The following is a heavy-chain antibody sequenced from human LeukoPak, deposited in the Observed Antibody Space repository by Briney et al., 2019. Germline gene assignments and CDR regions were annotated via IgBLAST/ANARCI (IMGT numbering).Heavy chain of an antibody. V-gene: IGHV1-2*02. J-gene: IGHJ6*03. CDR2: INPNSGGT. CDR1: GYTFTAYY. CDR3: ARSSRPCSGGSCYLYSYYYHNMDV. Sequence: GASVKVSCKASGYTFTAYYMHWVRQAPGQGLEWMGWINPNSGGTNYAQKFQGRVTMTRDTSISTAYVELSRLRSDDTAVYYCARSSRPCSGGSCYLYSYYYHNMDVWGKGTTVTISS. D-gene: IGHD2-15*01.